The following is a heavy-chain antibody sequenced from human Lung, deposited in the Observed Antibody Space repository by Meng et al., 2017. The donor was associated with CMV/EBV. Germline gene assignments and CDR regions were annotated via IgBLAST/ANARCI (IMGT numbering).Heavy chain of an antibody. J-gene: IGHJ6*02. CDR2: IYYSGST. V-gene: IGHV4-39*01. D-gene: IGHD3-16*01. Sequence: GSLRLXCTVSGGSISSSSYYWGWIRQPPGKGLEWIGSIYYSGSTYYNPSLKSRVTISVDTSKNQFSLKLSSVTAADTAVYYCARHFGEWQQPYYYYYGMDVXGQGXTVTVSS. CDR3: ARHFGEWQQPYYYYYGMDV. CDR1: GGSISSSSYY.